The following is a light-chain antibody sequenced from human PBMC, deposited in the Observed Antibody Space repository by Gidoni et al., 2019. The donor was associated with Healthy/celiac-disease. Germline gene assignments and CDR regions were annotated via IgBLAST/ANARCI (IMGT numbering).Light chain of an antibody. J-gene: IGKJ2*01. CDR1: QDISNY. Sequence: DIQMTQSPSSLSASVGDRVTITCQASQDISNYFNWYQQKPGKAPKLLIYDASNLETGVPSRFSGSGSVTDFTFTISSLQPEDIATYYCQQYDNLSMYTFGQGTKLEIK. CDR2: DAS. V-gene: IGKV1-33*01. CDR3: QQYDNLSMYT.